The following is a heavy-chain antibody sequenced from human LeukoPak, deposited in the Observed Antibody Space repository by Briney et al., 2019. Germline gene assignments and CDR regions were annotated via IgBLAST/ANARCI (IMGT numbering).Heavy chain of an antibody. CDR3: ARDLEYCSGGSCPYYYYYYMDV. D-gene: IGHD2-15*01. CDR2: IIPIFGTA. J-gene: IGHJ6*03. Sequence: GASVKVSCKASGGTFSSYAISWVRQAPGQGLEWMGRIIPIFGTANYAQKFQGRVTITTDESTSTAYMELSSLRSEDTAVYYCARDLEYCSGGSCPYYYYYYMDVWGKGTTVTVSS. V-gene: IGHV1-69*05. CDR1: GGTFSSYA.